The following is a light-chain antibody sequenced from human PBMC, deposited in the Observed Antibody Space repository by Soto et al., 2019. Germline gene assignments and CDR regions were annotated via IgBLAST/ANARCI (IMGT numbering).Light chain of an antibody. J-gene: IGLJ1*01. CDR1: NSNIGTNT. CDR2: DDN. CDR3: GSWDSSLSDYV. Sequence: QSVLTQPPSASATPGQRVTISCSGSNSNIGTNTVNWYQQLPGTAPRLLIYDDNKRPSGIPDRFSGSKSGTSATLGITGFQTGDEADYYCGSWDSSLSDYVLGNGTKVT. V-gene: IGLV1-51*01.